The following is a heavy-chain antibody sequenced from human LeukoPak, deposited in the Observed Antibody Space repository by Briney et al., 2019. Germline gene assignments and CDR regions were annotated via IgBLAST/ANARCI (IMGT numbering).Heavy chain of an antibody. V-gene: IGHV1-18*01. CDR2: ISAYNGNT. J-gene: IGHJ6*03. Sequence: SVKVSCKASGYTFTSYGISWVRQAPGQGLEWMGWISAYNGNTNYAQKLQGRATMTTDTSTSTAYMELRSLRSDDTAVYYCARVTFKRPDSSSWYDYMDVWGKGTTVTVSS. CDR1: GYTFTSYG. CDR3: ARVTFKRPDSSSWYDYMDV. D-gene: IGHD6-13*01.